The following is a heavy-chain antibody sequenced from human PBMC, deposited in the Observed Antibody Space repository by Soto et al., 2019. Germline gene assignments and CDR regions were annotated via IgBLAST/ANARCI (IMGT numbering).Heavy chain of an antibody. D-gene: IGHD2-21*02. J-gene: IGHJ4*02. CDR1: GYSFTSTY. CDR3: ALKVVTYYDN. V-gene: IGHV1-46*01. CDR2: INPAGGTT. Sequence: QVQLVQSGAEVKKPGASVRISCRASGYSFTSTYVHWVRQAPGQGPEWMGIINPAGGTTYYAQKSQGRLTITSDTSTDTVFMDLNDRTSEDTAVYFCALKVVTYYDNWGQGTLLTVSS.